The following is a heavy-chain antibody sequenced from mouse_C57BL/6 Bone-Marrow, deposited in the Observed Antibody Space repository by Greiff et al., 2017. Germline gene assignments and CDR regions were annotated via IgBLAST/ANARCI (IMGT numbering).Heavy chain of an antibody. CDR2: IDPENGDT. CDR3: TFYDGWYFDV. CDR1: GFNFKDDY. D-gene: IGHD2-12*01. Sequence: VQLQQSGAELVRPGASVKLSCTASGFNFKDDYMHWVKQRPEQGLEWIGWIDPENGDTEYASKFQGKATITVDTSSNAAFLQLSSLTSEDTAVYYCTFYDGWYFDVWGTGTTVTVSS. V-gene: IGHV14-4*01. J-gene: IGHJ1*03.